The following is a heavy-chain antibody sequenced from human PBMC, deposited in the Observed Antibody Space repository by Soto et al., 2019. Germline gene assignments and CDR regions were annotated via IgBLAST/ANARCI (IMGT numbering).Heavy chain of an antibody. J-gene: IGHJ5*02. CDR2: INHSGST. V-gene: IGHV4-34*01. D-gene: IGHD6-6*01. Sequence: SETLSLTCAVYGGSFSGYYWSWIRQPPGKGLEWIGEINHSGSTNYNPSLKSRVTISVDTSKNQFSLKLSSVTAADTAVYYCARALKYSSSAGPNWFDPWGQGTLVTVSS. CDR3: ARALKYSSSAGPNWFDP. CDR1: GGSFSGYY.